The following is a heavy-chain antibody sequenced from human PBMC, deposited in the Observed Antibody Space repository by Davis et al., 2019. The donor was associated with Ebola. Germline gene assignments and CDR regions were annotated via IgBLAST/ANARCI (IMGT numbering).Heavy chain of an antibody. CDR3: AREVPAAMGYYYYYGMDV. Sequence: PGGSLRLSCAASGFTFSSYGMHWVRQAPGKGLEWVSSISSSSSYIYYADSVKGRFTISRDNAKNSLYLQINSLRAEDTAVYYWAREVPAAMGYYYYYGMDVWGQGTTVTVSS. V-gene: IGHV3-21*01. D-gene: IGHD2-2*01. J-gene: IGHJ6*02. CDR2: ISSSSSYI. CDR1: GFTFSSYG.